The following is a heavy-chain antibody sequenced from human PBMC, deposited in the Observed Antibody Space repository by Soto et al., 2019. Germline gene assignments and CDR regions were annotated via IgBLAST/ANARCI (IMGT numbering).Heavy chain of an antibody. CDR2: IFYGGST. V-gene: IGHV4-59*08. J-gene: IGHJ2*01. Sequence: QVQLQESGPGLVKPSETLSLTCTVSGGSISSYYWSWIRQPPGKGLAWIGYIFYGGSTNYNPSLKSRVTISVDTSKNQFSLNLSSATAADTAVYYCARQAAKYWVLDLWGRGTLVTVSS. CDR1: GGSISSYY. CDR3: ARQAAKYWVLDL. D-gene: IGHD6-25*01.